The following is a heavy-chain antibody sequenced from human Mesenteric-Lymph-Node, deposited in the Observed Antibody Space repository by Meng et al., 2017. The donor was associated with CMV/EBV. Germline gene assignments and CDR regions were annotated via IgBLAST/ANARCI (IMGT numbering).Heavy chain of an antibody. V-gene: IGHV3-11*01. Sequence: GESLKISCAASGFIFSDYDMSWIRQAPGKGLEWVSYISRSGTTIYYTDSVKGRFTVSRDNAKNSLYLQMNSLRAEDTALYYCARDAPTKAQTYYYDSSGYYYSLPDYWGQGTLVTVSS. CDR1: GFIFSDYD. D-gene: IGHD3-22*01. J-gene: IGHJ4*02. CDR3: ARDAPTKAQTYYYDSSGYYYSLPDY. CDR2: ISRSGTTI.